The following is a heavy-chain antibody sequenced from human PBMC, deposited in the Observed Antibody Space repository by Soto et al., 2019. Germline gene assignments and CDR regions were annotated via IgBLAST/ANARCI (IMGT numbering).Heavy chain of an antibody. CDR1: GGTFSSYA. Sequence: SVKVSCKASGGTFSSYAISWVRQAPGQGLEWMGGIIPIFGTANYAQKFQGRVIITRDTSASTGYMELSSLTSEDTAVYYCARGKGMEENYFYYGLDIWGQGTTVTVSS. V-gene: IGHV1-69*05. CDR2: IIPIFGTA. CDR3: ARGKGMEENYFYYGLDI. D-gene: IGHD1-1*01. J-gene: IGHJ6*02.